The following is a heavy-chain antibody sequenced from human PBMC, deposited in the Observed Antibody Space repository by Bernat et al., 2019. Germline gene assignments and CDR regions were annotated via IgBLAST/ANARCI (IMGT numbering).Heavy chain of an antibody. J-gene: IGHJ4*02. D-gene: IGHD3-10*01. CDR3: AKVGSGSYELNY. CDR1: GFTFSSYG. Sequence: QVQLVESGGGVVQPGRSLRLSCAASGFTFSSYGMHWVRQAPGKGLEWVAVISYDGSNKYYADSVKGRFTISRDNSKNTLYLQMNSLRAEDTAVYYCAKVGSGSYELNYRGQGALVTVSS. CDR2: ISYDGSNK. V-gene: IGHV3-30*18.